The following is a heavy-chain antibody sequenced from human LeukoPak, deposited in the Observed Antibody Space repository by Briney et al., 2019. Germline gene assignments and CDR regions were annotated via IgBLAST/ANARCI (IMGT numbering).Heavy chain of an antibody. CDR3: ARGPSSDLVVIGY. CDR1: GFTVSSNY. CDR2: IYSGGST. Sequence: GGSLRLSCAASGFTVSSNYMSWVRQAPGKGLEWVSVIYSGGSTYYADSVKGRFTISRDNSKNTVHLQMNSLRAGDTAVYYCARGPSSDLVVIGYWGRGTLVTVSS. J-gene: IGHJ4*02. D-gene: IGHD2-2*01. V-gene: IGHV3-66*01.